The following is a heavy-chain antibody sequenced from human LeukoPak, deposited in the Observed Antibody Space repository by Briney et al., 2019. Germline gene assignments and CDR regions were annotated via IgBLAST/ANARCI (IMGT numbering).Heavy chain of an antibody. CDR3: ARVDWLRDYYYYMDV. Sequence: PSETLSLTCTLSGGSISSSSYYWGWIRQPSGKGLEWIGSIYYSGSTYYNPSLKSRVTISVDTSKNQFSLKLSSVTAADTAVYYCARVDWLRDYYYYMDVWGKGTTVTVSS. CDR2: IYYSGST. V-gene: IGHV4-39*01. J-gene: IGHJ6*03. CDR1: GGSISSSSYY. D-gene: IGHD5-12*01.